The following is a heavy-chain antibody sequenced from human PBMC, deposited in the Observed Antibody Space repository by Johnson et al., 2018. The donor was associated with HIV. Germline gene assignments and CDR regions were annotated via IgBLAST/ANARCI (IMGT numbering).Heavy chain of an antibody. V-gene: IGHV3-7*01. CDR1: GFTFSSYW. D-gene: IGHD6-25*01. Sequence: VQLVESGGGLVQPGGSLRLSCAASGFTFSSYWMSWVRQAPGKGLEWVANIKQDGCEKYYVDSVKGRFTISRDNAKNSLYLQMNSLRAEDTAVYYCARVGAAGVYAFDIWGQGTMVTVSS. J-gene: IGHJ3*02. CDR3: ARVGAAGVYAFDI. CDR2: IKQDGCEK.